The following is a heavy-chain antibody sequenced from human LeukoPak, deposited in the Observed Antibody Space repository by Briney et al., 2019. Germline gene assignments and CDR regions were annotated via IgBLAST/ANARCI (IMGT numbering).Heavy chain of an antibody. CDR2: ISGSGGST. CDR1: GFTFSSYA. V-gene: IGHV3-23*01. Sequence: GGSLRLSCAASGFTFSSYAMSWVRQAPGKGLEWVSAISGSGGSTYYADSVKGRFTISRDNSKNTLYLQMNSLRAEDTAVYYCAKERSVRYFDWLTLDYWGQGTLVTVSS. D-gene: IGHD3-9*01. J-gene: IGHJ4*02. CDR3: AKERSVRYFDWLTLDY.